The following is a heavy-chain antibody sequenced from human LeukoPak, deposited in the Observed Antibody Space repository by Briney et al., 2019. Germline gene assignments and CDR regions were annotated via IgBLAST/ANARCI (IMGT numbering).Heavy chain of an antibody. CDR3: ATLWYYYDSSGYFGINRNWFDP. D-gene: IGHD3-22*01. CDR2: IYPGDSDT. J-gene: IGHJ5*02. V-gene: IGHV5-51*01. Sequence: GESLKISCKGSGYSFTSYWIGWVRQMPGKGLEWMGIIYPGDSDTRYSPSFQGQVTISADKSISTAYLQWSSLKASDTAMYYCATLWYYYDSSGYFGINRNWFDPWGQGTLVTVSS. CDR1: GYSFTSYW.